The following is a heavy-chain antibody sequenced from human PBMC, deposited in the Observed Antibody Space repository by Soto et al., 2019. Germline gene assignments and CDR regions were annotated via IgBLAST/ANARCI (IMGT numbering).Heavy chain of an antibody. D-gene: IGHD2-15*01. Sequence: EVQLLESGGGLVQPGGSLRLSCAASGFTFSSYAMSWVRQAPGKGLEWVSAISGIDSSTYYADSVKGRFTISRDNSKNTLYLQMNSLIAEDTAVYYCAKDMEDCSGGSCYAYYYSGMDVWGQGTTVTVSS. CDR3: AKDMEDCSGGSCYAYYYSGMDV. V-gene: IGHV3-23*01. CDR2: ISGIDSST. J-gene: IGHJ6*02. CDR1: GFTFSSYA.